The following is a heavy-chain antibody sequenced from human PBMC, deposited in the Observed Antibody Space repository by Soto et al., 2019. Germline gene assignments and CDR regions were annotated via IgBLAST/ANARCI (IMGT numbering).Heavy chain of an antibody. Sequence: QVQLVESGGGVVQPGRSLRLSCAASGFTFSSYAMHWVRQAPGKGLEWVAVISYDGSNKYYADSVKGRFTISRDNSKNTLYLHMNSLRAEDTAVCYWARAAWGGTARVVWYFELWGRGTLVTVSS. CDR1: GFTFSSYA. D-gene: IGHD5-18*01. CDR3: ARAAWGGTARVVWYFEL. J-gene: IGHJ2*01. CDR2: ISYDGSNK. V-gene: IGHV3-30-3*01.